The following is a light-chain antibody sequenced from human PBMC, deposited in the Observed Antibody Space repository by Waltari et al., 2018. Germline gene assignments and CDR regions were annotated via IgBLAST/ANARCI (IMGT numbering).Light chain of an antibody. CDR2: EVT. Sequence: QSALTQPPSASGSPGQSVTISCPGTSRAVGGYDYVSWYQQHPDKAPKLMIYEVTKRPSGVPDRFSGSKSGNTASLTVSGLQAEDEADYYCSSYAGSNLWVFGGGTKLTVL. J-gene: IGLJ3*02. V-gene: IGLV2-8*01. CDR1: SRAVGGYDY. CDR3: SSYAGSNLWV.